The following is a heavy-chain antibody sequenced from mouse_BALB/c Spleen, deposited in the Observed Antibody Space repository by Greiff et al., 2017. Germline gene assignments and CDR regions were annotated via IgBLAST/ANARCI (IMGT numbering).Heavy chain of an antibody. CDR2: INSDGGST. Sequence: DVKVEESGGGLVQPGESLKLSCESNEYEFPSHDMSWVRKTPEKRLELVAAINSDGGSTYYPDTMERRFIISRDNTKKTLYLQMSSLRSEDTALYYCARHDGYYSWFAYWGQGTLVTVSA. CDR3: ARHDGYYSWFAY. D-gene: IGHD2-3*01. V-gene: IGHV5-2*01. CDR1: EYEFPSHD. J-gene: IGHJ3*01.